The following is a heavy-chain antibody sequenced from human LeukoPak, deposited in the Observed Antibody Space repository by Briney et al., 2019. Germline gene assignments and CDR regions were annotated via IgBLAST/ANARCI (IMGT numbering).Heavy chain of an antibody. CDR1: GFTFSNYW. V-gene: IGHV3-7*01. J-gene: IGHJ4*02. CDR3: ARDLSHYDSSGYARDRYFDY. Sequence: GGSLRLSCAASGFTFSNYWMSWVRQAPGKGLEWVANIKDDGSEKHYVDSVKGRFTISRDNAKNSLYLQMNSLRAEDTAVYFCARDLSHYDSSGYARDRYFDYWGQGTLVTVSS. D-gene: IGHD3-22*01. CDR2: IKDDGSEK.